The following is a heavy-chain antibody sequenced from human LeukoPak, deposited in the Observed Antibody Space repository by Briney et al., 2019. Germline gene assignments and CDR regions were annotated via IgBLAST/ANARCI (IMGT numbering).Heavy chain of an antibody. D-gene: IGHD3-16*01. Sequence: GASVKVSCKASGYTFTSYGISWVRQAPGQGLEWMGGIIPIFGTANYAQKFQGRVTITADESTSTAYMELSSLRSEDTAVYYCAGLEGGFDYWGQGALVTVSS. J-gene: IGHJ4*02. CDR3: AGLEGGFDY. CDR2: IIPIFGTA. V-gene: IGHV1-69*13. CDR1: GYTFTSYG.